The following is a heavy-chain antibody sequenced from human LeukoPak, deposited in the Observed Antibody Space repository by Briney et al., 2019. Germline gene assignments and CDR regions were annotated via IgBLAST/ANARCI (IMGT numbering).Heavy chain of an antibody. CDR3: VKVLGWGPRGPFDF. D-gene: IGHD3-16*01. CDR2: ISGSGAST. J-gene: IGHJ4*02. Sequence: PGGSLRLSCAASGFDFYNFAMSWVRQALGKGLEWVSGISGSGASTYYADAVKGRFTTSRDVSKNTLYLQMNSMRVEDTAVYYCVKVLGWGPRGPFDFWGQGTLVTVSS. CDR1: GFDFYNFA. V-gene: IGHV3-23*01.